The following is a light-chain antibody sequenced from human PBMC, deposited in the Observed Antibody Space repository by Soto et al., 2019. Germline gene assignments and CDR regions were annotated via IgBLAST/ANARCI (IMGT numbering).Light chain of an antibody. V-gene: IGKV1-39*01. CDR1: QPISHY. J-gene: IGKJ2*01. CDR2: AAS. CDR3: QQSHIVPYT. Sequence: DIEMTQSPSSLSASVGDRVTISCRASQPISHYLNWYQQKPGKAPNLLIHAASSLHSGVPSRLTGSGSGTDVTLTINSLQPEDFASYYCQQSHIVPYTFGQGTKVEI.